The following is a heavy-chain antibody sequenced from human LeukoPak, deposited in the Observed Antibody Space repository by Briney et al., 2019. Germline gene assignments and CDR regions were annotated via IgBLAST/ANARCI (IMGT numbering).Heavy chain of an antibody. CDR1: GFTFSSYS. D-gene: IGHD3-10*01. Sequence: PGGSLRLSCAASGFTFSSYSMSWVCQAPGKGLEWVSGISTSSTYRLYADSVKGRFTISRDNAKSSLYLEMNSLRAEDTAVYYCARDVDGSGNYGFDWWGQGILVTVSS. CDR3: ARDVDGSGNYGFDW. V-gene: IGHV3-21*01. J-gene: IGHJ4*02. CDR2: ISTSSTYR.